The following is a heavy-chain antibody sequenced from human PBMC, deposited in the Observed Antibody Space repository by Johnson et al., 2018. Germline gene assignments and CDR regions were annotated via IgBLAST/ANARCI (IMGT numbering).Heavy chain of an antibody. V-gene: IGHV3-30*18. CDR3: AKASSGSYDYYYYMDV. J-gene: IGHJ6*03. D-gene: IGHD1-26*01. CDR2: ISYDGSNK. CDR1: GFTFSSYG. Sequence: QVQLVESGGGVVQPGRSLRLSCAASGFTFSSYGMHWVRQAPGKGLEWVAVISYDGSNKYYADSVKGRFTISRDNSKNTLYLQMNSLRAEDTAVYYCAKASSGSYDYYYYMDVWGKGTTVTVSS.